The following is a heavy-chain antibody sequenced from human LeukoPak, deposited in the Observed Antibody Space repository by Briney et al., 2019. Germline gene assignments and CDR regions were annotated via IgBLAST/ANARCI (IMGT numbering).Heavy chain of an antibody. CDR3: ARPACSSTSCPLKWHWFDP. J-gene: IGHJ5*02. Sequence: SETLSLTCTVSGGSISSSSYSWGWIRQPPGKGLEWIVSIYYSGSTYYNPSLKSRVTISVDTSKNQFSLKLSSVTAADTAVYYCARPACSSTSCPLKWHWFDPWGQGTLVTVSS. CDR2: IYYSGST. V-gene: IGHV4-39*01. CDR1: GGSISSSSYS. D-gene: IGHD2-2*01.